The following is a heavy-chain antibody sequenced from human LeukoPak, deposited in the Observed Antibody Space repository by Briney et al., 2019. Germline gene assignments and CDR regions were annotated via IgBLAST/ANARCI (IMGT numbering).Heavy chain of an antibody. D-gene: IGHD5-24*01. Sequence: SETLSLTCTVSGGSISSGDYYWNWIRQPPGKGLEWIGYIYYSGSTYYNPSLKSRVTISVDTSKNQFSLNLSSVTAADTAVYYCARQGMATIFYWGQGTLVTVPS. CDR1: GGSISSGDYY. J-gene: IGHJ4*02. CDR2: IYYSGST. V-gene: IGHV4-30-4*01. CDR3: ARQGMATIFY.